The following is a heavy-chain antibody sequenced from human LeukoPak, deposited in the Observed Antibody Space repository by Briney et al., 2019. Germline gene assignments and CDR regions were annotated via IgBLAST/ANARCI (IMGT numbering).Heavy chain of an antibody. J-gene: IGHJ4*02. CDR2: ITDDGSTT. V-gene: IGHV3-74*01. CDR1: GFIFSSLW. CDR3: VRGGYGSIDY. Sequence: GGSLRLSCEASGFIFSSLWMHWVRQAPGEGLVWVSFITDDGSTTTYADSVKGRFTISRDNAKSTLYLQLNSLRAEDTAVYYCVRGGYGSIDYWGQGALVTVSS. D-gene: IGHD4-17*01.